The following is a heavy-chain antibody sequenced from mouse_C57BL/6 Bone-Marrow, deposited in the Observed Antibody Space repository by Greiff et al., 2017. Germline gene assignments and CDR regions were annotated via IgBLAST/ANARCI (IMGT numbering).Heavy chain of an antibody. CDR2: INSGGGYN. J-gene: IGHJ4*01. V-gene: IGHV5-9-1*02. CDR3: TRDRSEFYAMDY. Sequence: DVQLVESGEGLVKPGGSLKLSCAASGFTFSSYSMSWVRQTPEKRLQWVAYINSGGGYNYYADTVKGRFTISRDTARNTLYLQMSGLKSEDTAMYYCTRDRSEFYAMDYWGQGTSVTVSS. CDR1: GFTFSSYS.